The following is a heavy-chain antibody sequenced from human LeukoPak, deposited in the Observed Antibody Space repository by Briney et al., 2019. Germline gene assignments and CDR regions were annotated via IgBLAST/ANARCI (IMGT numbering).Heavy chain of an antibody. CDR1: GGTFSSYA. Sequence: SVKVSCKASGGTFSSYAISWVRQAPGQGLEWMGGFIPIFGTANYAQKFQGRVTITTDESTSTAYMELSSLRSEDTAVYYCARLRAGTTGWWFDPWGQGTLVTVSS. D-gene: IGHD1-7*01. CDR3: ARLRAGTTGWWFDP. CDR2: FIPIFGTA. J-gene: IGHJ5*02. V-gene: IGHV1-69*05.